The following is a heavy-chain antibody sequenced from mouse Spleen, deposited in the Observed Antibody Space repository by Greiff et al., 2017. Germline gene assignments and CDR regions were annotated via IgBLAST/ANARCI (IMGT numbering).Heavy chain of an antibody. CDR1: GFTFSSYA. CDR2: ISSGGSYT. J-gene: IGHJ2*01. V-gene: IGHV5-9-3*01. CDR3: ARHPGNHYFDY. Sequence: EVNVVESGGGLVKPGGSLKLSCAASGFTFSSYAMSWVRQTPEKRLEWVATISSGGSYTYYPDSVKGRFTISRDNAKNTLYLQMSSLRSEDTAMYYCARHPGNHYFDYWGQGTTLTVSS. D-gene: IGHD2-1*01.